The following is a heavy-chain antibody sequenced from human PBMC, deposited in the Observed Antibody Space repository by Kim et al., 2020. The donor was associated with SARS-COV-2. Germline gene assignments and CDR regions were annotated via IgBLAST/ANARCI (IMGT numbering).Heavy chain of an antibody. V-gene: IGHV3-74*01. J-gene: IGHJ4*02. Sequence: ADSVKGRFTISTVNYKNMMYLQMSSLRAEDTAVYYCTRDPDYSKGASFDYWGQGTLVTVSS. D-gene: IGHD4-4*01. CDR3: TRDPDYSKGASFDY.